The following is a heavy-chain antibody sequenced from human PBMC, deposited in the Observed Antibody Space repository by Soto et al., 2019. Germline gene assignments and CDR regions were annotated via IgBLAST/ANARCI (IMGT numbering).Heavy chain of an antibody. CDR2: IYYSGST. CDR1: GGSISSYY. Sequence: PSETLSLTCTVSGGSISSYYWSWIRQPPGKGLEWIGYIYYSGSTNYNPSLKSRVTISVDTSKNQFSLKLSSVTAADTAVYYCARGDDNWFDPWGQGTSVTGSS. J-gene: IGHJ5*02. V-gene: IGHV4-59*01. CDR3: ARGDDNWFDP.